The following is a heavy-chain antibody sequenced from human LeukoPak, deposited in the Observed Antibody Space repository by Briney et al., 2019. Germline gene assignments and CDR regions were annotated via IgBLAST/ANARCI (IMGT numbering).Heavy chain of an antibody. V-gene: IGHV4-34*01. CDR2: INHSGST. CDR1: GGSFSGYY. CDR3: ARGPDSSGWYLAY. J-gene: IGHJ4*02. Sequence: SETLSLTCAVYGGSFSGYYWSWIRQPPGKGLEWIGEINHSGSTNYNPSLKSRVTISVDTSKNQFSLKLSSVTAADTAVYYCARGPDSSGWYLAYWGQGALVTVSS. D-gene: IGHD6-19*01.